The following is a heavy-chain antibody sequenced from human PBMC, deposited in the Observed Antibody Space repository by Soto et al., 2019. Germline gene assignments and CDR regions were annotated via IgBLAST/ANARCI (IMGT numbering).Heavy chain of an antibody. CDR3: TTDEGTYYYGSGSYYTYYYGMDV. CDR1: GFTFSNAW. V-gene: IGHV3-15*01. J-gene: IGHJ6*02. D-gene: IGHD3-10*01. Sequence: GGSLRLSCAASGFTFSNAWMSWVRQAPGKGLEWVGRIKSKTDGGTTDYAAPVKGRFTISRDDSKNTLYLQMNSLKTEDTAVYYCTTDEGTYYYGSGSYYTYYYGMDVWGQGTTVTVSS. CDR2: IKSKTDGGTT.